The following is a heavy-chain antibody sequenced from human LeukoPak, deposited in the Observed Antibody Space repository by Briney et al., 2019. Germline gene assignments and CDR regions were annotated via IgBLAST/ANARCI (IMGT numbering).Heavy chain of an antibody. D-gene: IGHD6-13*01. CDR3: ARWEIAAAVKANWYFDL. V-gene: IGHV6-1*01. Sequence: SQTLSLTCAISGDSVSSNSAAWNWIRQSPSRGLEWLGRTYYRSKWYNDYAVSVKSRITINPDTSKNQFSLQLNSVTPEDTAVYYCARWEIAAAVKANWYFDLWGRGTLVTVSS. J-gene: IGHJ2*01. CDR1: GDSVSSNSAA. CDR2: TYYRSKWYN.